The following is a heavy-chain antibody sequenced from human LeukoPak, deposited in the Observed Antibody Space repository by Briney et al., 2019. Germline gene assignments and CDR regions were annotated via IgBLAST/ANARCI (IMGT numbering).Heavy chain of an antibody. D-gene: IGHD1-26*01. V-gene: IGHV4-39*07. CDR3: ARSDSGAVALPDAFDI. J-gene: IGHJ3*02. CDR2: IYYSGST. Sequence: PSETLSLTCTVSGGSISSSSYYWGWIRQPPGKGLEWIGSIYYSGSTYYNPSLKSRVTISVDTSKNQFSLKLSSVTAADTAVYYCARSDSGAVALPDAFDIWGQGTMVTVSS. CDR1: GGSISSSSYY.